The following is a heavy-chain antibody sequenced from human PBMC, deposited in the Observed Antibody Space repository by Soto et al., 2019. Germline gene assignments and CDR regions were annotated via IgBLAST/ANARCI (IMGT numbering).Heavy chain of an antibody. CDR2: IKSKTDGGTT. D-gene: IGHD2-15*01. Sequence: GGSLRLSCAASGFTFSNAWMSWVRQAPGKGLEWVGRIKSKTDGGTTDYAAPVKGRFTISRDDSKNTLYLQMNSLKTEDTAVYYCTTDFNRRQWTPIVVVVAATPLSWGQGTLVTVSS. V-gene: IGHV3-15*01. CDR3: TTDFNRRQWTPIVVVVAATPLS. CDR1: GFTFSNAW. J-gene: IGHJ5*02.